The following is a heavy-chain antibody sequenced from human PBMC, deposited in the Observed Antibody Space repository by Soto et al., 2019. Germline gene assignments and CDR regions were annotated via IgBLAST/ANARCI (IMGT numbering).Heavy chain of an antibody. CDR3: TRDQAPSSNYPLNNWFDP. D-gene: IGHD4-4*01. V-gene: IGHV3-33*01. Sequence: GGSLRLSCAASGFTFSSYGMHWVRQAPGKGLEWVAVIWYDGSNKYYADSMKGRFTITRDNSKNTLYLKMNSLRAEDTALYYCTRDQAPSSNYPLNNWFDPWGQGTLVTVSS. J-gene: IGHJ5*02. CDR2: IWYDGSNK. CDR1: GFTFSSYG.